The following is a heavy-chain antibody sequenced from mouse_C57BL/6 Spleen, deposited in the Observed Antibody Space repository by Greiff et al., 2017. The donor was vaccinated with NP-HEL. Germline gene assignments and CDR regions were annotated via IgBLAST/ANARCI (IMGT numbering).Heavy chain of an antibody. D-gene: IGHD1-1*01. V-gene: IGHV1-64*01. Sequence: QVQLKQPGAELVKPGASVKLSCKASGYTFTSYWLHWVQQRPGQGLAWIGMIHPNSGSTNYNEKFKSKATLTVDKSSSTAYMQLSSLTSEDSAVYYCARYPPDYYGSSFLDYWGQGTTRTVSS. J-gene: IGHJ2*01. CDR2: IHPNSGST. CDR3: ARYPPDYYGSSFLDY. CDR1: GYTFTSYW.